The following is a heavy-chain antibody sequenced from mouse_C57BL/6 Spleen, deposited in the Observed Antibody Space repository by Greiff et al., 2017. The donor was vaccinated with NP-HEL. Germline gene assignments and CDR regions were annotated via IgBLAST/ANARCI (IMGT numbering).Heavy chain of an antibody. D-gene: IGHD2-5*01. CDR3: ARIPAYSKGYFDY. CDR1: GFSLSTFGMG. V-gene: IGHV8-8*01. CDR2: IWWDDDK. J-gene: IGHJ2*01. Sequence: QVTLKVSGPGILQPSQTLSLTCSFSGFSLSTFGMGVGWIRQPPGKGLEWLAHIWWDDDKYYNPALKSRLTISKDTSKNQVFLKIANVDTADTATYYCARIPAYSKGYFDYWGQGTTLTVSS.